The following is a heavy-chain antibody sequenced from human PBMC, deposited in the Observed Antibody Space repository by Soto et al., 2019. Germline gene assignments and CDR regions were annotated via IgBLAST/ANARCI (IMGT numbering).Heavy chain of an antibody. V-gene: IGHV3-30*18. CDR1: GFTFSNYG. CDR2: ISYDGSNK. Sequence: HGQLVESGGGVVQPGRSLRLSCAASGFTFSNYGMHWVRQAPGKGLEWVAVISYDGSNKYYADSVKGRFTISRDNSKNTLYLQMNSLRAEDTAVYYCAKDLGSGSYLFHAFDIWGQGTMVTVSS. D-gene: IGHD1-26*01. J-gene: IGHJ3*02. CDR3: AKDLGSGSYLFHAFDI.